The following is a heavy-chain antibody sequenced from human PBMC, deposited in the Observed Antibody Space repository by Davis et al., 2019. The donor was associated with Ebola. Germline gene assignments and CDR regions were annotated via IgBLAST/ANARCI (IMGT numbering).Heavy chain of an antibody. D-gene: IGHD2-15*01. J-gene: IGHJ4*02. Sequence: DSVKGRFTISRDNSKNTLYLQMNSLRAEDSAVYYCAKSRCSGGSCSGYFDYWGQGTLVTVSS. CDR3: AKSRCSGGSCSGYFDY. V-gene: IGHV3-23*01.